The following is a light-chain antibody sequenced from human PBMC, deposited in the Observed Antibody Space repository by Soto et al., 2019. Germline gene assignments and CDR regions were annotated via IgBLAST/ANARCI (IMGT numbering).Light chain of an antibody. CDR2: LAS. V-gene: IGKV1-39*01. CDR1: QTISNY. Sequence: DIQMTQSPSSLSASVGDRVTITCRASQTISNYLHWYQQSPGKAPNLLIYLASNLQSGVPSRFRGSGSGTDFTLTISSLQPEDFATYYFQQSYSAPQTFGQGTKVEIK. CDR3: QQSYSAPQT. J-gene: IGKJ1*01.